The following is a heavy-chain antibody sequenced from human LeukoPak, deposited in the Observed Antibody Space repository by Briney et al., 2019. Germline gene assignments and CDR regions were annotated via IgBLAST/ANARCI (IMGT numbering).Heavy chain of an antibody. CDR1: GFTFSSYG. Sequence: PGRSLRLSCAASGFTFSSYGMHWVRQAPGKGLEWVAVTWYDGSNKYYADSVKGRFTISRDNSKNTLYLQMNSLRAEDTAVYYCARDGEVTMVRGVLYGMDVWGQGTTVTVSS. CDR3: ARDGEVTMVRGVLYGMDV. CDR2: TWYDGSNK. J-gene: IGHJ6*02. V-gene: IGHV3-33*01. D-gene: IGHD3-10*01.